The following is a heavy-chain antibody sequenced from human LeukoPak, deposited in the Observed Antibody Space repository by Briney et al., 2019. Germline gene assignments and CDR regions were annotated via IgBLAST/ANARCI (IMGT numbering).Heavy chain of an antibody. Sequence: GGSLRLSCAASGFTFSSYAMHWVRQAPGKGLEYVSAISSNGGSTYYANSVKGRFTISRDNSKNTLYLQMGSLRSEDTAVYYCARGRRQQLLYYYYYYMDVWGKGTTVTVSS. CDR3: ARGRRQQLLYYYYYYMDV. D-gene: IGHD6-13*01. J-gene: IGHJ6*03. V-gene: IGHV3-64*01. CDR2: ISSNGGST. CDR1: GFTFSSYA.